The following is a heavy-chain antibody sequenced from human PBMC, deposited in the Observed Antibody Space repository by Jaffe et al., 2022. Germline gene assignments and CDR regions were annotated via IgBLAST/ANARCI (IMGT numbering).Heavy chain of an antibody. CDR2: INHSGST. CDR1: GGSFSGYY. V-gene: IGHV4-34*01. J-gene: IGHJ4*02. Sequence: QVQLQQWGAGLLKPSETLSLTCAVYGGSFSGYYWSWIRQPPGKGLEWIGEINHSGSTNYNPSLKSRVTISVDTSKNQFSLKLSSVTAADTAVYYCARGGLAAAGTKDYFDYWGQGTLVTVSS. D-gene: IGHD6-13*01. CDR3: ARGGLAAAGTKDYFDY.